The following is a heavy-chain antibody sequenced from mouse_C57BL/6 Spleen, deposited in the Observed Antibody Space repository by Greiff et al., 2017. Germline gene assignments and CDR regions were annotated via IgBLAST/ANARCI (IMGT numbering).Heavy chain of an antibody. CDR1: GYTFTGDW. J-gene: IGHJ4*01. Sequence: VNVVESGAELMKPGASVKLSCKATGYTFTGDWLEWVKQRPGRGLQWFGEILPGSGSTNYNEKFKGKATFTADTSSNTAYMQLSSLTTEDSAIYYCARNDGYYRAMDYWGQGTSVTVSS. D-gene: IGHD2-3*01. CDR2: ILPGSGST. CDR3: ARNDGYYRAMDY. V-gene: IGHV1-9*01.